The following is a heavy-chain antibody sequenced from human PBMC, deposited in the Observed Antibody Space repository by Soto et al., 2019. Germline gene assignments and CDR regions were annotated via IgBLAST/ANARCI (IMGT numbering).Heavy chain of an antibody. CDR2: ISSNGGST. CDR1: GFTFSSYA. V-gene: IGHV3-64*01. J-gene: IGHJ4*02. Sequence: EVQLVESGGGLVQPGGSLRLSCAASGFTFSSYAMHWVRQAPGKGLEYVSAISSNGGSTYYANSVKGRFTISRDNSKNTLYLKMGSLRAEDMAVYYCARDDCSGGSCYSPLGYWGQGTLVTVSS. D-gene: IGHD2-15*01. CDR3: ARDDCSGGSCYSPLGY.